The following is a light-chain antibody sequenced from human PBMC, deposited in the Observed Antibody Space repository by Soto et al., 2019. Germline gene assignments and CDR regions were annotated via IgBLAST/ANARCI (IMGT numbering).Light chain of an antibody. Sequence: IEMTQSPPTLPASLGDRVTITCRSSQTISSWLAWYQQKPGKASKLLIYKASTLKSGVPSRFSGSGSGTEFTLTISSLQPDDFATYYCQHYNSYSEAFGQGTKVDIK. V-gene: IGKV1-5*03. CDR3: QHYNSYSEA. J-gene: IGKJ1*01. CDR1: QTISSW. CDR2: KAS.